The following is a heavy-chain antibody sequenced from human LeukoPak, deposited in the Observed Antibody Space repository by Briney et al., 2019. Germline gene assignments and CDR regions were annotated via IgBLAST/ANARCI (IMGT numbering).Heavy chain of an antibody. J-gene: IGHJ4*02. V-gene: IGHV3-30*02. CDR1: GFTFSSYG. Sequence: GGSLRLSCAASGFTFSSYGMHWVRQAPGKGLEWVAFIRYDGSNKDYADSVKGRFTVSRDNSKNTLYLQMNSLRAEDTAVYYCARAGNTRFDYWGQGTLVTVSS. CDR3: ARAGNTRFDY. CDR2: IRYDGSNK. D-gene: IGHD2/OR15-2a*01.